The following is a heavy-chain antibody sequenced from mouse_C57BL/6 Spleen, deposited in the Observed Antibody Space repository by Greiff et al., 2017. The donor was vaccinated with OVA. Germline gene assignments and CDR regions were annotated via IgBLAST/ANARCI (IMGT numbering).Heavy chain of an antibody. V-gene: IGHV1-50*01. Sequence: VQLQQPGAELVKPGASVKLSCKASGYTFTSYWMQWVKQRPGQGLEWIGEIDPSDSYTNYNQKFKGKATLTVDTSSSTAYMQLSSLTSEDSAVYYCARRGGDSSGYFDYWGQGTTLTVSS. J-gene: IGHJ2*01. CDR1: GYTFTSYW. CDR2: IDPSDSYT. CDR3: ARRGGDSSGYFDY. D-gene: IGHD3-2*02.